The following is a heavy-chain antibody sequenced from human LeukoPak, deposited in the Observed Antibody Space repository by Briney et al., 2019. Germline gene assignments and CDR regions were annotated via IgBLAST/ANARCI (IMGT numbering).Heavy chain of an antibody. Sequence: KPSETLSLTCTVSGGSISSYYWSWIRQPPGKGLEWIGYIYTSGSTNYNPSLKSRVTISVDTSKNQFSLKLSSVTAADTAVYYCARDSHLCSSTSCPRGWFDPWGQGTLVTVSS. J-gene: IGHJ5*02. CDR2: IYTSGST. CDR1: GGSISSYY. CDR3: ARDSHLCSSTSCPRGWFDP. V-gene: IGHV4-4*09. D-gene: IGHD2-2*01.